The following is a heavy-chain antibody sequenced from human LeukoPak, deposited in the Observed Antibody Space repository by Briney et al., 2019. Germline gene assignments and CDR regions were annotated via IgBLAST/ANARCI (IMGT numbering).Heavy chain of an antibody. CDR1: GFTFSSYS. D-gene: IGHD5-18*01. V-gene: IGHV3-21*01. CDR3: ARDGYNYGRFDY. CDR2: LSSSSIYI. J-gene: IGHJ4*02. Sequence: PGGSLRFSCAASGFTFSSYSMTWVRQAPGKGLEWVSALSSSSIYIDYSDSVTGRFTISRDNAKNSLCLQMNSLRAEDTAVYYCARDGYNYGRFDYWGQGTLVTVSS.